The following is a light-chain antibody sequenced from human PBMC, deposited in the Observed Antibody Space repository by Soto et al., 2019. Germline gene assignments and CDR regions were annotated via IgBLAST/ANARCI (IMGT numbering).Light chain of an antibody. CDR3: CSYAGSFTWV. Sequence: QSALTQPRSASGSPGQSVTISCTGTTGDVGAYNFVSWYRLHPGKAPKLMIYDANKRPSGVPDRFSASKSGNTASLTISGLQAEDEADYYCCSYAGSFTWVFGGGTKLTVL. CDR2: DAN. J-gene: IGLJ3*02. CDR1: TGDVGAYNF. V-gene: IGLV2-11*01.